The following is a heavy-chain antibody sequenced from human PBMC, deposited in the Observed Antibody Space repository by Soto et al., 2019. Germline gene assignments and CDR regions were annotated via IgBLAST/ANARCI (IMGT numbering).Heavy chain of an antibody. CDR2: INTDGSST. J-gene: IGHJ4*02. CDR1: GFTFGSQW. Sequence: GGSLRLSCAASGFTFGSQWMHWVRQAPGKGLVWVSRINTDGSSTSYADSVKGRFTISRDNAKNTLYLQMNSLRAEDTAVYYCARASYAYDILTGYYPFDYWGQGTLVTVSS. V-gene: IGHV3-74*01. CDR3: ARASYAYDILTGYYPFDY. D-gene: IGHD3-9*01.